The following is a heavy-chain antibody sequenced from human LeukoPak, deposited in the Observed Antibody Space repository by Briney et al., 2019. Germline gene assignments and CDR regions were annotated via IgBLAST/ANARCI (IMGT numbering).Heavy chain of an antibody. V-gene: IGHV1-69*13. D-gene: IGHD2-15*01. CDR3: ARLVVVVAGEYAFDI. Sequence: GASVKVSCKASGGTFSSYAISWVRQAPGQGLEWMGGIIPIFGTANYAQKFQGRVTITADESTSTAYMELSSLRSEDTAVYYCARLVVVVAGEYAFDIWGQGTMVTVSS. CDR1: GGTFSSYA. J-gene: IGHJ3*02. CDR2: IIPIFGTA.